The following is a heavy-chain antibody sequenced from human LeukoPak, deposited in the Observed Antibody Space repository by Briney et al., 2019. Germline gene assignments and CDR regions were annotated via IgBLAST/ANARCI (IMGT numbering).Heavy chain of an antibody. Sequence: GGSLRLSCAASGFTFSSYSMNWVRQAPGKGLVWVSRINTDGSSTSYADSVKGRFTISRDNAKNTLYLQMNSLRAEDTAVYYCARGILHYDFWSADAGYDYWGQGTLVTVSS. CDR3: ARGILHYDFWSADAGYDY. J-gene: IGHJ4*02. D-gene: IGHD3-3*01. CDR1: GFTFSSYS. V-gene: IGHV3-74*01. CDR2: INTDGSST.